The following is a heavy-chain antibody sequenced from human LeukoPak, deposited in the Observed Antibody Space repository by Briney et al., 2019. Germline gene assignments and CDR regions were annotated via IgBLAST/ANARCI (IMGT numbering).Heavy chain of an antibody. D-gene: IGHD3-10*01. Sequence: GGSLRLACEASGFTLSSYSMSWVRQAPGKGLEWISYISSTANTIYYADSVKGRFTISRDNAKNSLSLQMNSLRAEDTAVYYCARERSGYYEYWGQGTLVTVSS. CDR3: ARERSGYYEY. CDR2: ISSTANTI. CDR1: GFTLSSYS. V-gene: IGHV3-48*01. J-gene: IGHJ4*02.